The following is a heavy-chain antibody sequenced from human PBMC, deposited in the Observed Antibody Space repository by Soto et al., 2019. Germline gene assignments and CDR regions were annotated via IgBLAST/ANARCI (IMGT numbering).Heavy chain of an antibody. CDR3: ARHGGMTTVTLCYYYYMDV. Sequence: PSETLSLTCTVSGGSISSYDWSWIRQPPGKGLEWIGYIYYSGSTNYNPSLKSRVTISVDTSKNQFSLKLSSVTAADTAVYYCARHGGMTTVTLCYYYYMDVWGKGTTVTVSS. J-gene: IGHJ6*03. CDR2: IYYSGST. D-gene: IGHD4-17*01. V-gene: IGHV4-59*08. CDR1: GGSISSYD.